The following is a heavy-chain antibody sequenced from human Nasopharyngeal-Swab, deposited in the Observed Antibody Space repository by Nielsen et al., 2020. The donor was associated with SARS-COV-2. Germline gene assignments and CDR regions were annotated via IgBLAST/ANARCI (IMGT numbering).Heavy chain of an antibody. CDR1: GGSISSYY. CDR3: ARVRIAAAGIGWFDP. V-gene: IGHV4-59*01. J-gene: IGHJ5*02. Sequence: SETLSLTCTVSGGSISSYYWNWIRQPPGKGLEWIGYIYYSGSTNYNPSLKSRVTISVDTSKNQFSLKLSSVTAADTAVYYCARVRIAAAGIGWFDPWGQGTLVTVSS. CDR2: IYYSGST. D-gene: IGHD6-13*01.